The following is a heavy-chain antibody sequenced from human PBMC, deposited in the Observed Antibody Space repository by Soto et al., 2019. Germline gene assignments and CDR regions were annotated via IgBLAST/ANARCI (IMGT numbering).Heavy chain of an antibody. Sequence: SETLSLTCTVSGGSISSYYWSWIRQPPGKGLEWIGYIYYSGSTNYNPSLKSRVTISVDTSKNQFSLKLSSVTAADTAVYYCAHSGYDATFDYWGQGTLVTVSS. CDR1: GGSISSYY. V-gene: IGHV4-59*08. CDR2: IYYSGST. CDR3: AHSGYDATFDY. J-gene: IGHJ4*02. D-gene: IGHD5-12*01.